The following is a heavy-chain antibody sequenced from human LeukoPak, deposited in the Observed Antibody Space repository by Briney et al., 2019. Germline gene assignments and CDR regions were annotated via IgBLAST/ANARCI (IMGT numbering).Heavy chain of an antibody. CDR3: ASSAAGIYGY. V-gene: IGHV3-48*03. CDR1: GFTSSSYE. CDR2: ISSSGSTI. J-gene: IGHJ4*02. Sequence: GGSLRLSCAASGFTSSSYEMNWVRQAPGKGLEWVSYISSSGSTIYYADSVKGRFTISRDNAKNSLYLQMNSLRAEDTAVYYCASSAAGIYGYWGQGTLVTVSS. D-gene: IGHD6-13*01.